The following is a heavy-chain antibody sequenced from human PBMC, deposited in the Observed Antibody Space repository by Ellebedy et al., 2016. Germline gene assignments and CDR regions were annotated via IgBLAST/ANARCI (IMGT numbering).Heavy chain of an antibody. CDR2: ISGYNGNT. D-gene: IGHD5-12*01. V-gene: IGHV1-18*01. CDR3: ARVFDSGYDSAYFDN. CDR1: GYPFTGYD. Sequence: ASVKVSXXASGYPFTGYDITWVRHAPGQGLEWMGWISGYNGNTNYAQSLQGRVTMSTDTSTSTAYMEVRSLKSDDTAVYYCARVFDSGYDSAYFDNWGQGTLVTVSS. J-gene: IGHJ4*02.